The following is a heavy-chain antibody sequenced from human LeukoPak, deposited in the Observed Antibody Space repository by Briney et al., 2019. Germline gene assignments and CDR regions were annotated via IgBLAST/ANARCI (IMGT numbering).Heavy chain of an antibody. D-gene: IGHD6-19*01. CDR1: GFTVSSNY. V-gene: IGHV3-53*01. J-gene: IGHJ4*02. CDR3: ARVTIAVASLYFDY. Sequence: GGSLRLSCAASGFTVSSNYMSWVRQAPGKGLEWVSVIYSGGSTYYADSVKGRFTISRDNSKNTLYLQMNSLRAEDTAVYYCARVTIAVASLYFDYWGQGTLVTVSS. CDR2: IYSGGST.